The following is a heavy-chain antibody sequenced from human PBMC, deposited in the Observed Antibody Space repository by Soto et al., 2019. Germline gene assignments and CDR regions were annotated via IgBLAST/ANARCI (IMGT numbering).Heavy chain of an antibody. Sequence: EVQLLESGGGLVQPGGSLRLSCAASGFTFSSYAMSWVRQAAGKGLEWVSAISGSGGSTYYADSVKGRFTISRDNSKNTLYLQMNSLRAEDTAVYYCAKVWSGYEYYFDYWGQGTLVTVSS. V-gene: IGHV3-23*01. CDR3: AKVWSGYEYYFDY. CDR2: ISGSGGST. J-gene: IGHJ4*02. D-gene: IGHD5-12*01. CDR1: GFTFSSYA.